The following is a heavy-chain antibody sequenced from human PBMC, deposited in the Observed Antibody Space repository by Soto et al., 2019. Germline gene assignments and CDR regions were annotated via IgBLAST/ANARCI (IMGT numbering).Heavy chain of an antibody. Sequence: SETLSLTCAVYGGSFSGYYWSWIRQPPGKGLEWIGEINHSGSTNYNPSLKSRVTISVDTSKNQFSLKLSSVTAADTAVYYCSGVEAATEIYDYGMDVWGQGTTVTVSS. D-gene: IGHD6-13*01. CDR2: INHSGST. J-gene: IGHJ6*02. V-gene: IGHV4-34*01. CDR3: SGVEAATEIYDYGMDV. CDR1: GGSFSGYY.